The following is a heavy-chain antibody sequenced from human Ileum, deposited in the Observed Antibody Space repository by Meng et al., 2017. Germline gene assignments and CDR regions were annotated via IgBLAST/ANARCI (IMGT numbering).Heavy chain of an antibody. CDR1: GDSVISGSYY. CDR3: TRDQTSNGWGSFDS. V-gene: IGHV4-61*01. D-gene: IGHD7-27*01. J-gene: IGHJ4*02. CDR2: INYSGTA. Sequence: QVPLQGSGPGLVRPSETLSLTCSVSGDSVISGSYYWNWIRQSAGKGLEWIGYINYSGTAYYNASLGSRVSMSIDTSKNQFSLKLTSVTAADTAVYYCTRDQTSNGWGSFDSWGQGTLVTVSS.